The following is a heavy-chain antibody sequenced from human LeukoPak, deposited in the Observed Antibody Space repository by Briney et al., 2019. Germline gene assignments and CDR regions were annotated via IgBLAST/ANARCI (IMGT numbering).Heavy chain of an antibody. CDR3: ASSSDRWGFFDY. J-gene: IGHJ4*02. V-gene: IGHV3-23*01. CDR2: ISGSGGST. CDR1: GFTLSSYA. D-gene: IGHD6-13*01. Sequence: PGGSLRLSCAASGFTLSSYAMSWVRQAPGKGLEWVSAISGSGGSTYYADSVKGRFTISRDNSKNTLYLQMNSLRAEDTAVYYCASSSDRWGFFDYWGQGTLVTVSS.